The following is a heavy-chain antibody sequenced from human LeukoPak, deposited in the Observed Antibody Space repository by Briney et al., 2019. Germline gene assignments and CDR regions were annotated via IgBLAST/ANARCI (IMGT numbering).Heavy chain of an antibody. V-gene: IGHV4-59*01. Sequence: PSETLSLTCTVSGGSISSYYWSWIRQPPGKGLELIGYMSDSGRTNYNPPLKSRATISVDTSKNQFSLKLSSVTAADTAVYFCARGSRGYGYGSDRFDYWGQGIQVPVSS. CDR1: GGSISSYY. CDR2: MSDSGRT. D-gene: IGHD5-12*01. CDR3: ARGSRGYGYGSDRFDY. J-gene: IGHJ4*02.